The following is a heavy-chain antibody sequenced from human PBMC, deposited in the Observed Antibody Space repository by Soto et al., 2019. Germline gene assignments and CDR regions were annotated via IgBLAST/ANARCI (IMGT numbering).Heavy chain of an antibody. V-gene: IGHV1-18*01. CDR3: ARCIQEDYYHGMDV. D-gene: IGHD5-18*01. CDR2: ISADNINT. CDR1: GYTFYSHS. Sequence: QAQLVQSGAEVKKPGASVKVSCKASGYTFYSHSISWVRQAPGQGLEWMGRISADNINTKYAQKFRGRVTMTTDTSTSRVYMELRNLRSDDTAVYYCARCIQEDYYHGMDVW. J-gene: IGHJ6*01.